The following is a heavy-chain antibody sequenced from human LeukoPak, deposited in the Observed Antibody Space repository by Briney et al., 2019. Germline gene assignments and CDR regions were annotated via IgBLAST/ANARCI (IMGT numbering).Heavy chain of an antibody. Sequence: PSETLSLTCTVSGGSISNYNWTWIRQPPGNGLEWIGYIYYTGSTNYNPSLKSRVTISLDTSKDQFSLKPRSVTAADTAVYYCARNTGEYPPDAFDIWDQGTMVTVSS. J-gene: IGHJ3*02. D-gene: IGHD2/OR15-2a*01. V-gene: IGHV4-59*01. CDR3: ARNTGEYPPDAFDI. CDR2: IYYTGST. CDR1: GGSISNYN.